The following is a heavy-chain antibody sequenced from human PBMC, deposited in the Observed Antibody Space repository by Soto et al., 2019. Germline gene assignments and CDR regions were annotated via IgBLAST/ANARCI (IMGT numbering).Heavy chain of an antibody. CDR3: STQTISYTGGF. CDR1: GAPITTTKW. Sequence: QVQLQESGPGLVKPSETLSLTCTVSGAPITTTKWWAWVRLPPGKGLEWIGELSRGDGRSSNPSLKGRFTTSLDKSNNHLSLKLTTVTAADMAIYYCSTQTISYTGGFWGRGTSVTVSS. J-gene: IGHJ2*01. V-gene: IGHV4-4*02. D-gene: IGHD7-27*01. CDR2: LSRGDGR.